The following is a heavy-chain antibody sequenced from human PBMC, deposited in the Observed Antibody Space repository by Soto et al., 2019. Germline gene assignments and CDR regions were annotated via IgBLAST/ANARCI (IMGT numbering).Heavy chain of an antibody. CDR3: ARRAFGSSRSFDL. Sequence: GSLRLSCAASGFAFSSHPMSWVRQAPERGLEWVSGISDGGDLTYNADSVKGRFTISRDNSKNILFLQMNSLRAEDTALYYCARRAFGSSRSFDLWGQGTLVTVSS. V-gene: IGHV3-23*01. CDR2: ISDGGDLT. D-gene: IGHD6-6*01. J-gene: IGHJ3*01. CDR1: GFAFSSHP.